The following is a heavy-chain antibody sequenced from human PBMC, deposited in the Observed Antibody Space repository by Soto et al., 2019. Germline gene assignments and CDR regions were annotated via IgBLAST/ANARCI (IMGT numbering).Heavy chain of an antibody. D-gene: IGHD2-21*01. V-gene: IGHV3-74*01. CDR1: GFTLSSYW. CDR3: VREVVSPIAIDCSLLDT. CDR2: INRDGSTT. Sequence: EAQLVESGGDLVQPGGSLRLSCEASGFTLSSYWMHWVRRAPGKGLMWVSRINRDGSTTDYADSVKRRFTISRDNVRNSLYLQMNSLRAEDTAVYYCVREVVSPIAIDCSLLDTWGQGTMVTVSS. J-gene: IGHJ3*02.